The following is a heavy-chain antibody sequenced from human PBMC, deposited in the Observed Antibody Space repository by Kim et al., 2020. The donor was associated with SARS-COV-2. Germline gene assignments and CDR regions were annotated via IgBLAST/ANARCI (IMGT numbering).Heavy chain of an antibody. CDR1: GFTFSSYS. CDR3: ARDSTLYDFRGGMDV. J-gene: IGHJ6*02. CDR2: ISSSSSSTI. Sequence: GGSLRLSCAASGFTFSSYSMNWVRQAPGKGLEWVSYISSSSSSTIYYADSVKGRFTISRDNAKNSLYLQMNSLRDEDTAVYYCARDSTLYDFRGGMDVWGQGTTVTVSS. V-gene: IGHV3-48*02. D-gene: IGHD3-3*01.